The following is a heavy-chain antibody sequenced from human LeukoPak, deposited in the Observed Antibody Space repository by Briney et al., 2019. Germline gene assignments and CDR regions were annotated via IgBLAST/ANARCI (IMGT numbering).Heavy chain of an antibody. CDR2: IKQDGSEK. D-gene: IGHD6-13*01. CDR3: ATKFIVAAGYFEY. V-gene: IGHV3-7*01. CDR1: GFTFISYW. J-gene: IGHJ4*02. Sequence: GGSLRLSCATSGFTFISYWMSWVRQAPGKGLEWVANIKQDGSEKYYVDSVKGRFTISRDNAKNTVYLQMNSLRAEDTAVYYCATKFIVAAGYFEYWGQGTLVTVSS.